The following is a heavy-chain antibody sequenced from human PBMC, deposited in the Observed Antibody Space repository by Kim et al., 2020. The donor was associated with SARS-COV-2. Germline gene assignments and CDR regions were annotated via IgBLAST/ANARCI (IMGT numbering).Heavy chain of an antibody. CDR2: ISGSGGST. V-gene: IGHV3-23*01. Sequence: GGSLRLSCAASGFTFSSYAMSWVRQAPGKGLEWVSAISGSGGSTYYADSVKGRFTISRDNSKNTLNLQMNSLRAEVTAVYYCAKDLGYSSGWYDSTVRYYGIDVWGQGTTVTVSS. D-gene: IGHD6-19*01. CDR3: AKDLGYSSGWYDSTVRYYGIDV. CDR1: GFTFSSYA. J-gene: IGHJ6*02.